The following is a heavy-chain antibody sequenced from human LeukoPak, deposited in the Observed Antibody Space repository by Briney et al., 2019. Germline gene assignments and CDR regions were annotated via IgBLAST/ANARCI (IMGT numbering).Heavy chain of an antibody. CDR2: INPSGGST. V-gene: IGHV1-46*01. CDR3: ALRGGSSGYYSVYFDY. D-gene: IGHD3-22*01. J-gene: IGHJ4*02. Sequence: ASVKVSCKASGYTFTSYYMHWVRQAPGQGLEWMGIINPSGGSTSYAQKFQGRVTMTRDTSTSTVYMELSSLRSEDTAVYYCALRGGSSGYYSVYFDYWGQGTLVTVSS. CDR1: GYTFTSYY.